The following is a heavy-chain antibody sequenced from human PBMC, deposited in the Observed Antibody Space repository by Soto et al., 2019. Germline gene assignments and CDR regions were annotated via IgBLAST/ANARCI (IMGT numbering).Heavy chain of an antibody. J-gene: IGHJ5*02. V-gene: IGHV4-30-4*01. CDR3: ARAGSFWSGYLGWFAP. CDR1: GGSISSGDYY. D-gene: IGHD3-3*01. Sequence: QVQLQESGPGLVKPSQTLSLTCTVSGGSISSGDYYWSWIRQPPGKGLEWIGYIHYSGSTYYNPSLTSRVTISVDTSKNQFSLKLNSVTAADTAVYYCARAGSFWSGYLGWFAPWGQGTLVTVSS. CDR2: IHYSGST.